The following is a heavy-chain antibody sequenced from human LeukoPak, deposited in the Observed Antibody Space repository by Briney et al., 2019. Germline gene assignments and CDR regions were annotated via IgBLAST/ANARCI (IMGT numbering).Heavy chain of an antibody. CDR1: GYTFTGYY. D-gene: IGHD2-21*02. V-gene: IGHV1-2*02. Sequence: GPAKVSCKASGYTFTGYYMHWVRQAPGQGLEWMGWINPNSGGTNYAQKFQGRVTMTRDTSISTAYMELSRLRSDDTAVYYCARELRDSFDYWGQGTLVTVSS. CDR2: INPNSGGT. CDR3: ARELRDSFDY. J-gene: IGHJ4*02.